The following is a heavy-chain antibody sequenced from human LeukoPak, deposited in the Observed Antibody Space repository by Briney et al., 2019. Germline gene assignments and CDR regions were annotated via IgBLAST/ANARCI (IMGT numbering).Heavy chain of an antibody. CDR2: IYPGDSDT. Sequence: GESLKISCKGSGYSFTSYWIGWVRQMPGKGLEWMGIIYPGDSDTRYSPSFQGQVTISVDKSISTAYLQWSSLKASDSAMYYCARYRASWELLFGDYWGQGTLVTVSS. CDR1: GYSFTSYW. CDR3: ARYRASWELLFGDY. V-gene: IGHV5-51*01. D-gene: IGHD1-26*01. J-gene: IGHJ4*02.